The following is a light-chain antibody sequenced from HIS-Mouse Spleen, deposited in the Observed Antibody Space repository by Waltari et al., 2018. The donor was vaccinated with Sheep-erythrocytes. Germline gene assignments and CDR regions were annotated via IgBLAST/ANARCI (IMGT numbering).Light chain of an antibody. J-gene: IGLJ3*02. CDR2: EVS. V-gene: IGLV2-8*01. CDR3: SSYAGSNNWV. Sequence: QSALTQPPSASGSPGQSVTIPCTGTSSAGRVYNYVPWNQQHPGKAPNLRIYEVSKRPSGVPDRFSGSKSGNTASLTVSGLQAEDEADYYCSSYAGSNNWVFGGGTKLTVL. CDR1: SSAGRVYNY.